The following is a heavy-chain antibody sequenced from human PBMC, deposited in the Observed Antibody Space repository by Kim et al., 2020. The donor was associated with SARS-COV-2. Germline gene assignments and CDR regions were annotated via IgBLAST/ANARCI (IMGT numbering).Heavy chain of an antibody. J-gene: IGHJ5*02. D-gene: IGHD2-21*01. CDR2: ISGSGGST. CDR1: GFTFSSYA. Sequence: GGSLRLSCAASGFTFSSYAMSWVRQAPGKGLEWVSAISGSGGSTYYADSVKGRFTISRDNSKNTLYLQMNSLRAEDTAVYYCAKEGRLSSYSPILYGWFDPWGQGTLVTVSS. CDR3: AKEGRLSSYSPILYGWFDP. V-gene: IGHV3-23*01.